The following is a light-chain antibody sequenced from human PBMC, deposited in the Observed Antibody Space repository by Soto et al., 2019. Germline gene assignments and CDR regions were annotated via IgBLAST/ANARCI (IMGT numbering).Light chain of an antibody. CDR3: QSYDSSLSAWV. CDR2: GNN. Sequence: QPVLTQPPSVSGAPGQRVTISCTGSRSNIGANYDVHWYQQFPGTAPKLVIYGNNNRPSGVPDRLSGSQSGTSASLAITGLQLEDEADYYCQSYDSSLSAWVFGGGTKLTVL. V-gene: IGLV1-40*01. CDR1: RSNIGANYD. J-gene: IGLJ2*01.